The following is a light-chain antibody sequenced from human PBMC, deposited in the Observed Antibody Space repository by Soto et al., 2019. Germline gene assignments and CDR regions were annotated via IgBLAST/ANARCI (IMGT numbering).Light chain of an antibody. Sequence: QSVLTQPSSVSVTPGPSITISCTGSSRYVGGYMFVSWYQQHPGKAPKLMIYDVSNRPLGVSNRFSGSKSGNMASLTISWLQAEYEADYYSSSYTSSSTYVFGTGTKVTVL. V-gene: IGLV2-14*01. J-gene: IGLJ1*01. CDR2: DVS. CDR1: SRYVGGYMF. CDR3: SSYTSSSTYV.